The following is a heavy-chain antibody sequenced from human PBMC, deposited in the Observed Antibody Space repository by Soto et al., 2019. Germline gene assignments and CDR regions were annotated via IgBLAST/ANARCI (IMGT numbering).Heavy chain of an antibody. J-gene: IGHJ4*02. CDR3: ARGHYVFWIGYYIGKDTLRYSFAS. CDR1: GGSVSSGSYY. Sequence: SETLSLTCTVSGGSVSSGSYYWSWIRQPPGKGLEWIGYIYYSGSTNYNPSLKSRVTISVDTSKNQFSLKLSSVTAADTAVYYCARGHYVFWIGYYIGKDTLRYSFASWGQGTLVTVPS. V-gene: IGHV4-61*01. D-gene: IGHD3-3*01. CDR2: IYYSGST.